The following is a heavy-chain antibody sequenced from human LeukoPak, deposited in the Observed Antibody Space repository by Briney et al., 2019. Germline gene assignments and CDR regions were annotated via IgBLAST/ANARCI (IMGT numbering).Heavy chain of an antibody. CDR3: ARLSPSSSSDY. D-gene: IGHD6-6*01. J-gene: IGHJ4*02. Sequence: ASVKVSCKASGYTFTGYYMHWVRQAPGQGLEWMGWINPNSGGTNYAQKFQGRVTVTRDTSISTAYMELGRLRSDDTAVYYCARLSPSSSSDYWGQGTLVTVSS. V-gene: IGHV1-2*02. CDR1: GYTFTGYY. CDR2: INPNSGGT.